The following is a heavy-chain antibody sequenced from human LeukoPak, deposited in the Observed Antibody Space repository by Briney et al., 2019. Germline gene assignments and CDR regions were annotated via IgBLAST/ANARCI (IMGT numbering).Heavy chain of an antibody. Sequence: HPGGSLRLSCAASGFTFSSYSMNWVRQAPGKGLEWVAVISYDGSNKYYADSVKGRFTISRDNSKNTLYLQMNSLRAEDTAVYYCAKAPPEYGDYSPLDFDYWGQGTLVTVSS. D-gene: IGHD4-17*01. J-gene: IGHJ4*02. CDR3: AKAPPEYGDYSPLDFDY. V-gene: IGHV3-30*18. CDR2: ISYDGSNK. CDR1: GFTFSSYS.